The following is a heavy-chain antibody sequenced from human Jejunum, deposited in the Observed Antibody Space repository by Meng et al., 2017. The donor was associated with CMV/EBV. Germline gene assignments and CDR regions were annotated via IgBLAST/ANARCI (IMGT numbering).Heavy chain of an antibody. V-gene: IGHV4-59*01. CDR2: TYYSGST. CDR3: ARDTFDRRNGMDV. CDR1: GGSINDFS. D-gene: IGHD3-10*01. J-gene: IGHJ6*02. Sequence: NVSGGSINDFSWSWIRRPPGKGLEWIGYTYYSGSTHYNPSLKSRVTISIDTSKKHFSLRLSSVTAADTAVYYCARDTFDRRNGMDVWGQGTSVTVSS.